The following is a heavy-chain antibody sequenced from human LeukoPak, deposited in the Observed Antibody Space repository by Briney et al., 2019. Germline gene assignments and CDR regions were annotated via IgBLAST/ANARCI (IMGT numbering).Heavy chain of an antibody. J-gene: IGHJ3*02. V-gene: IGHV3-30*02. Sequence: GGSLRLSCAASGLSFSTYGMHWVRQAPGKGLEWVAFIRYDGSNKYYADSVKGRFTISRDNSKNTLYLQMNSLRAEDTAVYYCAKNSVVATIRGAFDIWGQGTMVTVSS. D-gene: IGHD5-12*01. CDR3: AKNSVVATIRGAFDI. CDR2: IRYDGSNK. CDR1: GLSFSTYG.